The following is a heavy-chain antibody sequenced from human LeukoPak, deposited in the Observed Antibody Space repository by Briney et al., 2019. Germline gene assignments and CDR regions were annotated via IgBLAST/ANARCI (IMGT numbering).Heavy chain of an antibody. V-gene: IGHV1-46*01. D-gene: IGHD3-22*01. CDR3: ARDREGYYDSSGYRDY. Sequence: ASVKVSCKASGYTLTGYYMHWVRQAPGQGLEWMGIINPSGGSTSYAQKFQGRVTMTRDMSTSTVYMELSSLRSEDTAVYYCARDREGYYDSSGYRDYWGQGTLVTVSS. CDR2: INPSGGST. J-gene: IGHJ4*02. CDR1: GYTLTGYY.